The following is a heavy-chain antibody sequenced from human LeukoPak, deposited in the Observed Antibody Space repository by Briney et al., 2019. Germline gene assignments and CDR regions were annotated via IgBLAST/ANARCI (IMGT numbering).Heavy chain of an antibody. D-gene: IGHD6-13*01. CDR1: GGTFSSYA. J-gene: IGHJ6*03. CDR2: IIPIFGTA. Sequence: ASVKVSCKASGGTFSSYAISWVRQAPGQRLEWMGGIIPIFGTANYAQKFQGRVTITTDESTSTAYMELSSLRSEDTAVYYCARVLYSSSWPDYYYYYMDVWGKGTMVTVSS. V-gene: IGHV1-69*05. CDR3: ARVLYSSSWPDYYYYYMDV.